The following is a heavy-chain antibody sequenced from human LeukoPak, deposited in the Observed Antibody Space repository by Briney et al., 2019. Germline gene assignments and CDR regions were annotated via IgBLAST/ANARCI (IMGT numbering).Heavy chain of an antibody. CDR3: ASKEYSDGAATY. D-gene: IGHD5-24*01. CDR1: GDSITDYY. CDR2: IHYSGSS. V-gene: IGHV4-59*08. Sequence: ASETLSLTCTVSGDSITDYYWSWIRQPPGKGLEWIGYIHYSGSSNYNPSLNSRVSMFVETSKSQLSLRLTSVTAADTAVYYCASKEYSDGAATYWGQGTLVTVSS. J-gene: IGHJ4*02.